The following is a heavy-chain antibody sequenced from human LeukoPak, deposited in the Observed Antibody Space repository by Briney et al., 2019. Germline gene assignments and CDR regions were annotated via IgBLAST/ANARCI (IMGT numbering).Heavy chain of an antibody. V-gene: IGHV3-30*19. CDR2: ISYDGSNK. D-gene: IGHD3-3*01. CDR3: ASFYDFWSGWGDPYFDY. Sequence: PGGSLRLSCAASGFIFSRYGMHWVRQAPGKGLEWVAVISYDGSNKYYADSVKGRFTISRDNSKNTLYLQMNSLRAEDTAVYYCASFYDFWSGWGDPYFDYWGQGTLVTVSS. J-gene: IGHJ4*02. CDR1: GFIFSRYG.